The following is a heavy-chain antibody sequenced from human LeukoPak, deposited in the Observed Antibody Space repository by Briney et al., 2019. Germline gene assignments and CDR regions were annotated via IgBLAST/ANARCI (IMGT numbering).Heavy chain of an antibody. Sequence: GGSLRLSCAAPGFTFSSYSMNWVRQAPGKGLEGASSISSSSSYIYYADSVKGRFTISRDNAKNSLYLQMNSLRAEDTAVYYCARGRYSAAFDIWGQGTMVTVSS. D-gene: IGHD3-9*01. J-gene: IGHJ3*02. CDR3: ARGRYSAAFDI. CDR1: GFTFSSYS. CDR2: ISSSSSYI. V-gene: IGHV3-21*01.